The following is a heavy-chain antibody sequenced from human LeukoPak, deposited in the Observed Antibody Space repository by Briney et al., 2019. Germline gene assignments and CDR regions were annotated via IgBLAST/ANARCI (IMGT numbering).Heavy chain of an antibody. CDR3: AREDYDFWSGYGHYYYYMDV. V-gene: IGHV1-8*01. J-gene: IGHJ6*03. CDR1: GYTFTSYD. D-gene: IGHD3-3*01. Sequence: ASVKVSCKASGYTFTSYDINWVRQATGQGLEWMGWMNPNSGNTGYAQKFQGRVTMTRNTSISTAYMELSSLGSEDTAVYYCAREDYDFWSGYGHYYYYMDVWGKGTTVTVSS. CDR2: MNPNSGNT.